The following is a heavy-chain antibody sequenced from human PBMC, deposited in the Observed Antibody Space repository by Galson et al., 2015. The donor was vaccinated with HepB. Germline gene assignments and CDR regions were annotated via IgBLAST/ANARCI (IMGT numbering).Heavy chain of an antibody. CDR3: AKDGIMVANNPYHFHY. J-gene: IGHJ4*02. CDR2: ITSSGGNS. CDR1: GFSFTRYA. V-gene: IGHV3-23*01. D-gene: IGHD2-15*01. Sequence: SLRLSCAASGFSFTRYAMTWVRQAPGKGLEWVSSITSSGGNSYYTDSAKGRFTVSRDNSKNTLLLQLNSLRAEGTAMYFCAKDGIMVANNPYHFHYWGQGTLVTVSS.